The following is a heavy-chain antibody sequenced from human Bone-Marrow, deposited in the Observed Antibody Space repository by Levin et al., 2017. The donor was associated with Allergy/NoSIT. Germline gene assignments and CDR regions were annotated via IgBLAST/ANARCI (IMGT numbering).Heavy chain of an antibody. CDR3: ASRPVAGNDY. J-gene: IGHJ4*02. Sequence: SETLSLTCAVSGYSISSGYYWGWIRQPPGKGLEWIGSIYHSGSTYYNPSLKSRVTISVDTSKNQFSLKLSSVTAADTAVYYCASRPVAGNDYWGQGTLVTVSS. V-gene: IGHV4-38-2*01. CDR1: GYSISSGYY. CDR2: IYHSGST. D-gene: IGHD6-19*01.